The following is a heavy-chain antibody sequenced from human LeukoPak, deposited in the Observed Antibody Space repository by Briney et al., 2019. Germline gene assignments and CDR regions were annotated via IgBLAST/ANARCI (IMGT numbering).Heavy chain of an antibody. J-gene: IGHJ3*02. CDR2: ISASGDDT. CDR3: ARDLAGRNNDYDYYDSSGYHTPGAFDI. D-gene: IGHD3-22*01. V-gene: IGHV3-23*01. Sequence: GGTLRLSCAASGFTFSSYGMSWVRQAPGKGLEWVSGISASGDDTNYADSVKGRFTISRDNSKNTLYLQMNSLRAEDTAVYYCARDLAGRNNDYDYYDSSGYHTPGAFDIWGQGTVVTVSS. CDR1: GFTFSSYG.